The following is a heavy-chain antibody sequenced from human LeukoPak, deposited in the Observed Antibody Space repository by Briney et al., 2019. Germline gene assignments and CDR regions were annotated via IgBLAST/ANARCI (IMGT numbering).Heavy chain of an antibody. CDR3: ARGKDYDSSGYYPRYYYYYYMDV. J-gene: IGHJ6*03. D-gene: IGHD3-22*01. Sequence: PSETLSLTCTVSGGSISSGVYYWSWIRQPPGKGLEWIGYISYSGRTYYTTSLTSGVTISVDTSKNQFSLKLSSVTAADTAVYYCARGKDYDSSGYYPRYYYYYYMDVWGKGTTVTVSS. CDR2: ISYSGRT. CDR1: GGSISSGVYY. V-gene: IGHV4-30-4*08.